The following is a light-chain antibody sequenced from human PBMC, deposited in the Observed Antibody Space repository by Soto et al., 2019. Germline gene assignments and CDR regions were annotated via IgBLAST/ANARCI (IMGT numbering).Light chain of an antibody. J-gene: IGLJ1*01. CDR2: SSV. CDR3: QSYDSRLSGYV. CDR1: SSNIGAGYD. V-gene: IGLV1-40*01. Sequence: QSVLTQPPSVSGAPGQGVTISCTGSSSNIGAGYDVHWYQQLPGTAPKLLIYSSVNRPSGVPDRFSASKSGASASLAITGLQAEDECDYYCQSYDSRLSGYVFGAGTKLTVL.